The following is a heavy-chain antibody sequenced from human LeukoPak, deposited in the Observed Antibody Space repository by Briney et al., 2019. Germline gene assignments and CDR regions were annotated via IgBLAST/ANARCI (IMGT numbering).Heavy chain of an antibody. CDR2: FYSGGST. CDR1: GFTVSSKY. CDR3: ARGPGWNYFDY. Sequence: GGSLRLSCVAFGFTVSSKYMSWVRQAPGKGLEWVSVFYSGGSTYYADSVKGRFTISRDNSKNTLYFQMNSLRAEDTAVYYCARGPGWNYFDYWGQGTLVTVSS. V-gene: IGHV3-66*01. D-gene: IGHD6-19*01. J-gene: IGHJ4*02.